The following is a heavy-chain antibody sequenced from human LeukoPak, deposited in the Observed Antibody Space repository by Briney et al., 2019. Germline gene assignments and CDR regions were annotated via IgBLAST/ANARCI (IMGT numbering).Heavy chain of an antibody. D-gene: IGHD1-1*01. CDR3: ARNDSADY. CDR2: ISSSGSFI. V-gene: IGHV3-48*03. Sequence: GGSLRLSCAASGFTFSSYEMNWVRQAPGKGLEWVSYISSSGSFIYYADSVKGRFTISRDNAKNSLYLQMNSLRAEDTAVYYCARNDSADYWGQGTLVTVSS. CDR1: GFTFSSYE. J-gene: IGHJ4*02.